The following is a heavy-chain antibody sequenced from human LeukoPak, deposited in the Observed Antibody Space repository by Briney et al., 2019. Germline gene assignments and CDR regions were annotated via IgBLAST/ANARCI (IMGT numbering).Heavy chain of an antibody. J-gene: IGHJ5*02. CDR3: ARDLGYCSGGSCPYDDWFDP. D-gene: IGHD2-15*01. CDR1: GGSISSYY. Sequence: SETLSLTCTVSGGSISSYYWSWIRQPPGKGLEWIGYIYYSGSTNYNPSLKSRVTISVDTSKNQFSLKLSSVTAADTAVYYCARDLGYCSGGSCPYDDWFDPWGQGTLVTVSS. CDR2: IYYSGST. V-gene: IGHV4-59*12.